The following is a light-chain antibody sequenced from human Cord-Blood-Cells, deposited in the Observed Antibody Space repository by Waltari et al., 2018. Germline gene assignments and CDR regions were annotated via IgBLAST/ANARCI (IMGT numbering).Light chain of an antibody. Sequence: NFMLTQPHSVSESPGKTVTISCTRSSGSIASNYVKWYQQRPGSSPTTVIYEANQRPSGVPDRFSGSIDSSSNSASLTISGLKTEDEADYYCQSYDSSNQVFGGGTKLTVL. CDR3: QSYDSSNQV. V-gene: IGLV6-57*01. CDR1: SGSIASNY. J-gene: IGLJ2*01. CDR2: EAN.